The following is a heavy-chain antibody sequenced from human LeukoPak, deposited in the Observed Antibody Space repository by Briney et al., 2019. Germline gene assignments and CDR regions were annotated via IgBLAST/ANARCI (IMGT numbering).Heavy chain of an antibody. D-gene: IGHD4-17*01. V-gene: IGHV3-30*18. CDR1: GFTFSSYG. Sequence: GGSLRLSCAASGFTFSSYGMHWVRQAPGKGLEWVAVISYDGSNKYYADSVKGRFTISRDNSKNTLYLQMNSLRAEDTAVYYCAKDRDGDYVWAYWGQGTLVTVSS. J-gene: IGHJ4*02. CDR2: ISYDGSNK. CDR3: AKDRDGDYVWAY.